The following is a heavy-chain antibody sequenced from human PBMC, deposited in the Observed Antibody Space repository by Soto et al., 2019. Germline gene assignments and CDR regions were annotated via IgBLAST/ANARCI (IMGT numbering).Heavy chain of an antibody. CDR1: GYTFTSYG. Sequence: ASVKVSCKASGYTFTSYGISWVRQAPGQGLEWMGWISAYNGNTNYAQKRQGRVTMTTDTSTSTAYMELRSLRSDDTAVYYCARVTTMVRGVSIIALARWGMDVWGQGTTVTVSS. CDR2: ISAYNGNT. V-gene: IGHV1-18*04. J-gene: IGHJ6*02. CDR3: ARVTTMVRGVSIIALARWGMDV. D-gene: IGHD3-10*01.